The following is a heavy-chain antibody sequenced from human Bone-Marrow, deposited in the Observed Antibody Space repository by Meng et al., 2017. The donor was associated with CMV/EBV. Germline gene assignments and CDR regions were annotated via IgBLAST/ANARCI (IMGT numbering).Heavy chain of an antibody. J-gene: IGHJ4*02. D-gene: IGHD3-22*01. V-gene: IGHV3-20*03. CDR3: ARATLPHYYDSSGYYVAFDY. CDR1: EYG. CDR2: INWNGGST. Sequence: EYGMSWVRQAPGKGLEWVSGINWNGGSTAYADSVKGRFTISRNNAKKSLYLQMNSLRAEDTALYYCARATLPHYYDSSGYYVAFDYWGQGTLVTVSS.